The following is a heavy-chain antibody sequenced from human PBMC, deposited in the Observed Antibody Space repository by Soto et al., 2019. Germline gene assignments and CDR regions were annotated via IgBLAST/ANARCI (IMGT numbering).Heavy chain of an antibody. V-gene: IGHV4-59*01. CDR2: IYYSGST. D-gene: IGHD3-10*01. CDR3: AREDRALGKAMLRGERPQQSAFSM. J-gene: IGHJ3*02. Sequence: PSETLSLTCTVSGGSISSYYWSWIRQPPGKGLEWIGYIYYSGSTHYNPSLKSRVAISANTSKNQFSLKLSSVTAADTAVYYCAREDRALGKAMLRGERPQQSAFSMWVQGTMVNVSS. CDR1: GGSISSYY.